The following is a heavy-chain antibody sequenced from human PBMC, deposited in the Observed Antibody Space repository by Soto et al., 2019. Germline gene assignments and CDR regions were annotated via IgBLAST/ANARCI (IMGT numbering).Heavy chain of an antibody. V-gene: IGHV3-23*01. CDR2: VSASGSST. CDR3: AKDSGYSSGWRDY. D-gene: IGHD6-19*01. CDR1: GFTFSSYA. J-gene: IGHJ4*02. Sequence: GGSLRLSCAASGFTFSSYAMSWVRQAPGKGLEWVSAVSASGSSTYYADSVKGRFTISRDNSKNTVHLQMNSLRAEDTALYYCAKDSGYSSGWRDYWGQGTLVTVSS.